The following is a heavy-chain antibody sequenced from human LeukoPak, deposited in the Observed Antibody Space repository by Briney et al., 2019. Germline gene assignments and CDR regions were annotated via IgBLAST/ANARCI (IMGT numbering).Heavy chain of an antibody. CDR2: IYYSGST. CDR3: ARHYYYDSTQTGAFDI. V-gene: IGHV4-39*01. Sequence: SETLSLTCTVSGGSISSSSYYWGWIRQPPGKGLEWIGSIYYSGSTYYNPSLKSRVTISVDTSKNQLSLKLSSVTAADAAVYYCARHYYYDSTQTGAFDIWGQGTMVTVSS. D-gene: IGHD3-22*01. J-gene: IGHJ3*02. CDR1: GGSISSSSYY.